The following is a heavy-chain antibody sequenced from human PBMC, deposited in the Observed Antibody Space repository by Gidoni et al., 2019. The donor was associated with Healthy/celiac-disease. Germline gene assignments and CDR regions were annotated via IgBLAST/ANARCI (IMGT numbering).Heavy chain of an antibody. CDR3: ARENGDTGGYYYGMDV. CDR2: ISSSSSYI. D-gene: IGHD4-17*01. V-gene: IGHV3-21*01. Sequence: GLVKPGGSLRLSCAASGFTFSSYSMNWVRQAPGKGLEWVSSISSSSSYIYYADSVKGRFTISRDNAKNSLYLQMNSLRAEDTAVYYCARENGDTGGYYYGMDVWGQGTTVTVSS. CDR1: GFTFSSYS. J-gene: IGHJ6*02.